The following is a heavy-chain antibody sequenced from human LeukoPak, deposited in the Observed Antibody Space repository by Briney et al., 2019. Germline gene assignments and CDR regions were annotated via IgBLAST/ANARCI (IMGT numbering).Heavy chain of an antibody. V-gene: IGHV4-31*03. CDR3: ARLPPYYYDSTEDY. CDR1: GGSISSGGYY. J-gene: IGHJ4*02. D-gene: IGHD3-22*01. CDR2: IYYSGST. Sequence: SETLSLTCTVSGGSISSGGYYWSWIRQHPGKGLEWIGYIYYSGSTYYNPSLKSRVTISVDTSKNQFSLKLSSVTAADTAMYYCARLPPYYYDSTEDYWGQGTLVTVSS.